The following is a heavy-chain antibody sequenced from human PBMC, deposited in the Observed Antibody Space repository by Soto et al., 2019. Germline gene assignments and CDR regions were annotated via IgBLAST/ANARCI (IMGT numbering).Heavy chain of an antibody. J-gene: IGHJ6*03. CDR2: IYYSGST. CDR1: GGSISSYY. V-gene: IGHV4-59*01. D-gene: IGHD3-3*01. CDR3: ARDRDDFWSGYSGYYMDV. Sequence: LETLSLTCTVSGGSISSYYWSWIRQPPGKGLEWIGYIYYSGSTNYNPSLKSRVTISVDTSKNQFSLKLSSVTAADTAVYYCARDRDDFWSGYSGYYMDVWGKGTTVTVSS.